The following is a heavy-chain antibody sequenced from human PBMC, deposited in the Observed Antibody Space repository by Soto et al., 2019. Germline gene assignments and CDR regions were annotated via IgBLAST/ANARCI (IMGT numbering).Heavy chain of an antibody. J-gene: IGHJ6*02. V-gene: IGHV4-59*01. Sequence: SETLSLTCTVSGGSISSYYWSWIRQPPGKGLEWIGYIYYSGSTNYNPSLKSRVTISVDTSKNQFSLKLSSVTAADTAVYYCARAGYYYYGMDVWGQGTTVTVSS. CDR3: ARAGYYYYGMDV. CDR2: IYYSGST. CDR1: GGSISSYY.